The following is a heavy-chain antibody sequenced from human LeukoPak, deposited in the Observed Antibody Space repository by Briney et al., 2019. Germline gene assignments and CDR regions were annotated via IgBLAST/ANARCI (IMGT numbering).Heavy chain of an antibody. CDR2: IYYSGST. D-gene: IGHD3-16*02. CDR1: GGSISSYY. J-gene: IGHJ5*02. CDR3: AREPFYDYVWGSYRSRWFDP. V-gene: IGHV4-59*01. Sequence: SETLSLTCTVSGGSISSYYWSWIRQPPGKGLEWIGYIYYSGSTNYNPSLKSRVTISVDTSKNQFSLKLSSVTAADTAVYYCAREPFYDYVWGSYRSRWFDPWGQGTLVTVSS.